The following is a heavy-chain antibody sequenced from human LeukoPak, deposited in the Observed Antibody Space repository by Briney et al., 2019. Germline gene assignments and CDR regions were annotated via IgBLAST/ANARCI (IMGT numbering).Heavy chain of an antibody. Sequence: GGSLRLSCAASGFTFSSYGMHWVRQAPGKGLEWVAFIRYDGSNKYYADSVKGRFTISRDNSKNTLYLQMNSLRAEDTAVYYCAKEGAIFGVVPYYYYMNVWGKGTTVTVSS. D-gene: IGHD3-3*01. J-gene: IGHJ6*03. CDR3: AKEGAIFGVVPYYYYMNV. CDR2: IRYDGSNK. CDR1: GFTFSSYG. V-gene: IGHV3-30*02.